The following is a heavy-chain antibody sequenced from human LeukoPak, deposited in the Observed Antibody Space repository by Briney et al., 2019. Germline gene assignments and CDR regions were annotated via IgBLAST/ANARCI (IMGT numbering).Heavy chain of an antibody. CDR3: AKEGSLSY. Sequence: GSLRLSCVASTFTFSSYAMSWVRQAPGKGLEWVSGIGASGGSTYYADSVKGRFTISRDNSKNTLYLQMNSLRAEDTAVYYCAKEGSLSYWGQGTLVTVSS. CDR2: IGASGGST. V-gene: IGHV3-23*01. CDR1: TFTFSSYA. J-gene: IGHJ4*02.